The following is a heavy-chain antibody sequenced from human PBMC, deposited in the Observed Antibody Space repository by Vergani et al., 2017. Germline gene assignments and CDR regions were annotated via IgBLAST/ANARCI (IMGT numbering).Heavy chain of an antibody. D-gene: IGHD1-20*01. CDR3: ARAYGRYDWFDY. Sequence: EVHLLESEGGLVQSGGSLRLSCAASGFTFSNSAVSWVRQAPGKGLEWVSGISASGAPTYYADSVKGRVTISRDNSKNTLYLQMNSLRVEDTAVYYCARAYGRYDWFDYWGQRTLVTVSS. V-gene: IGHV3-23*01. J-gene: IGHJ4*01. CDR1: GFTFSNSA. CDR2: ISASGAPT.